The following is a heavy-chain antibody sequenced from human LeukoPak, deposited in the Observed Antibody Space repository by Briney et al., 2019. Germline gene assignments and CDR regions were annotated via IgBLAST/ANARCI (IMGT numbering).Heavy chain of an antibody. D-gene: IGHD1-7*01. V-gene: IGHV4-59*01. CDR3: ARGGEGELHGPIDS. Sequence: TGGSLRLSCAASGFTFSSYAMTWVRQAPGKGLEWIGSISYNGNTSYNPSLKNRVTISVDTSKSQFSLKLKSVTTADTALYYCARGGEGELHGPIDSWGQGTLVTVSS. J-gene: IGHJ4*02. CDR1: GFTFSSYA. CDR2: ISYNGNT.